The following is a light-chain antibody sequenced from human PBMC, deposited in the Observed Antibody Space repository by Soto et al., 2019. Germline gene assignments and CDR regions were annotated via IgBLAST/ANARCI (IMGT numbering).Light chain of an antibody. CDR2: GAS. CDR3: QQFGSSSWT. Sequence: ESVLTQSPGTLSLSPGEKATLSCRASQSVSSSYLAWYQQKPGQAPRLLIYGASSRATGIPDRFSGSGSGTDFTLTVSRLEPEDSAVYYWQQFGSSSWTFGQGTKVEIK. J-gene: IGKJ1*01. V-gene: IGKV3-20*01. CDR1: QSVSSSY.